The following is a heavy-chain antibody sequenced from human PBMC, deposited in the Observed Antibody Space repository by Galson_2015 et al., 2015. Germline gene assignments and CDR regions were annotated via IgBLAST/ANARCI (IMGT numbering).Heavy chain of an antibody. D-gene: IGHD5-24*01. J-gene: IGHJ4*02. Sequence: SVKVSCKATGDTISEYNISWVRQAPGQGLKWMGGIIPIFDSPNYAQRFQDRVTISADKSTSTVYMELSSLTSGDTAVYYCARGTGLGDFDYWGQGTLVTVSS. CDR1: GDTISEYN. CDR3: ARGTGLGDFDY. V-gene: IGHV1-69*06. CDR2: IIPIFDSP.